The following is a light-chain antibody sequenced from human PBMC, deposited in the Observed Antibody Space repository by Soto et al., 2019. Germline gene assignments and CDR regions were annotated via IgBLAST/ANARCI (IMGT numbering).Light chain of an antibody. CDR1: QSVSSRF. CDR2: GAS. J-gene: IGKJ5*01. CDR3: QQRSNWPSIT. V-gene: IGKV3D-20*02. Sequence: EIVLTQSPGTLSLSPGERATLSCRASQSVSSRFLAWYQQKPGQAPRLLMYGASSRATGIPDRFSGTGSGTDFTLTISRLEPEDFAVYYCQQRSNWPSITFGQGTRLE.